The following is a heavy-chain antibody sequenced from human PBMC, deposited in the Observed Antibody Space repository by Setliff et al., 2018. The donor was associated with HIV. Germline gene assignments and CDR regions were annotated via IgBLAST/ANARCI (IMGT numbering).Heavy chain of an antibody. Sequence: PSETLSLTCAVYGGSFSGYYWNWIRQSPGKGLEWIGEITHSGSTNYNPSLKSRVTISLDMPKNQISLRLTSLTAADTAVYYCARGGAYGLDVWGQGTAVTVSS. D-gene: IGHD3-10*01. CDR3: ARGGAYGLDV. CDR2: ITHSGST. CDR1: GGSFSGYY. V-gene: IGHV4-34*01. J-gene: IGHJ6*02.